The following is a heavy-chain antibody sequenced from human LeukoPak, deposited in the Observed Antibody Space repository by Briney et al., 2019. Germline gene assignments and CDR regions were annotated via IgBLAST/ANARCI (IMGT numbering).Heavy chain of an antibody. J-gene: IGHJ6*03. CDR3: ARHGMEPTSFYYYMDV. D-gene: IGHD1-1*01. CDR2: IYYSGST. CDR1: GGSISSYY. V-gene: IGHV4-59*08. Sequence: SETLSLTCTVSGGSISSYYWSWIRQPPGKGLEWIGYIYYSGSTNYNPSLKSRVTISIDTSKNQFSLKVSSVTAADTAGYYCARHGMEPTSFYYYMDVWGKGTTVTASS.